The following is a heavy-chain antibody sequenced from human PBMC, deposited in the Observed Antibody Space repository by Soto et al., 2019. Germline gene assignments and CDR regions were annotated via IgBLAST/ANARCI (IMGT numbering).Heavy chain of an antibody. CDR1: GFTLRHYA. J-gene: IGHJ5*02. Sequence: GGSLRLSCEASGFTLRHYAMSWVRQVPGKGLEWVSTISGSGGSTYYADSVKGRFTISRDNSKNSLYLQMNSLRAEDTALYYCAKVGEDLGPWGQGTLVTVSS. V-gene: IGHV3-23*01. D-gene: IGHD3-16*01. CDR2: ISGSGGST. CDR3: AKVGEDLGP.